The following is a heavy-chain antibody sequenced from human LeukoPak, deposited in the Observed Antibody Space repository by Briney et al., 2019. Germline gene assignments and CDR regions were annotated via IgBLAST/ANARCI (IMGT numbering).Heavy chain of an antibody. CDR2: TYYRSKWHY. CDR1: GDSVSSNSGA. Sequence: SQTLSLTCAIAGDSVSSNSGAWNWIRQSPSRGLEWLGRTYYRSKWHYEYAESVKSRITVNADTSKNQFSLQLNSVTPEDTAVYYCASGLVRSGFDPWGQGTLVTVSS. J-gene: IGHJ5*02. V-gene: IGHV6-1*01. CDR3: ASGLVRSGFDP. D-gene: IGHD6-6*01.